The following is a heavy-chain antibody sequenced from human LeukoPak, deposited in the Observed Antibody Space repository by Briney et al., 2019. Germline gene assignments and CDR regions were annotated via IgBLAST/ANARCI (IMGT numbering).Heavy chain of an antibody. Sequence: SVKVSCKASGGTFSSYAISWVRQATGQGLEWMGRIIPIFGIANYAQKFQGRVTITADKSTSTAYMELSSLRSEDTAVYYCARPKNYYYDSSGYSFDYWGQGTLVTVSS. CDR1: GGTFSSYA. D-gene: IGHD3-22*01. CDR2: IIPIFGIA. J-gene: IGHJ4*02. V-gene: IGHV1-69*04. CDR3: ARPKNYYYDSSGYSFDY.